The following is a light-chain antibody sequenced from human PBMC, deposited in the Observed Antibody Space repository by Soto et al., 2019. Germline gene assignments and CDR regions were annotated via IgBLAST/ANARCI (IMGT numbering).Light chain of an antibody. V-gene: IGLV2-8*01. J-gene: IGLJ2*01. Sequence: HSALTQPPSASGSLGQSVTISCTGTSSDVGGYNYVSWHQQHPGKAPKVMIYEVTKRPPGVPDRISGSKSGNTASLTVSGLQADDEAEYYCSSFAGGGNPVLLGGGTKLTVL. CDR2: EVT. CDR3: SSFAGGGNPVL. CDR1: SSDVGGYNY.